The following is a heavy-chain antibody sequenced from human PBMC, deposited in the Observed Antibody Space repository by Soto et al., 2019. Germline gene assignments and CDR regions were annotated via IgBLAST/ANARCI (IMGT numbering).Heavy chain of an antibody. CDR1: GGSVSSGSYY. Sequence: QVQLQESGPGLVKPSETLSLTCTVSGGSVSSGSYYWGWIRQPPGKGLEWIGYIYHSGSTNYNPSLKSRATISVDTSKNQFSLSLPSVTAADTAVYYCARLSAAWFDPWGQGTLVTVAS. D-gene: IGHD6-19*01. J-gene: IGHJ5*02. CDR2: IYHSGST. V-gene: IGHV4-61*01. CDR3: ARLSAAWFDP.